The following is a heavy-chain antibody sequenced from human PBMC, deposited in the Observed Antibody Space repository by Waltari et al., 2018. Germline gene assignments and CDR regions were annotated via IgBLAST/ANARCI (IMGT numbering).Heavy chain of an antibody. Sequence: EVQLLESGGGLVQPGGSLRLSCAASGFTFSSYAMSWVRQAPGEGLVWVSVIYSCGSTYYADSVKGLFTISRDNSKNTLYLQMNSLRAEDTAVYYCAKDLGGTGDYWGQGTLVTVSS. D-gene: IGHD3-10*01. J-gene: IGHJ4*02. CDR2: IYSCGST. V-gene: IGHV3-23*03. CDR1: GFTFSSYA. CDR3: AKDLGGTGDY.